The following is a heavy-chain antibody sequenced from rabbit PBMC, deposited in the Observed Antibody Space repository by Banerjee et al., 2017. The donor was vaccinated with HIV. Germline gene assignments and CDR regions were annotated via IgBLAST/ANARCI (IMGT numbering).Heavy chain of an antibody. CDR3: ARNPWNNVNL. Sequence: QEQLEESGGDLVKPEGSLTLTCTASGFSFSSRYWICWVRQAPGKGLEWIACIYAGSSDSTYYASWAKGRFTISKTSSTTVTLQMTSLTAADTATYFCARNPWNNVNLWGQGTLVTVS. D-gene: IGHD3-1*01. CDR1: GFSFSSRYW. J-gene: IGHJ3*01. V-gene: IGHV1S45*01. CDR2: IYAGSSDST.